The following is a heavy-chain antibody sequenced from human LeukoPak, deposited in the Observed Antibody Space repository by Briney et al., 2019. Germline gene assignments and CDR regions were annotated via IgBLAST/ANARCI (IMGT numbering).Heavy chain of an antibody. Sequence: HAGGSLRLSCAAPGFTFSSYAMSWVRQAPGKGLEWVSAISGSGGRTYYADSVKGRFTISRDNSKNTLYLQMNSLRAEDTAVYYCAKLESATVTTPDFDYWGQGTLVTVSS. V-gene: IGHV3-23*01. CDR2: ISGSGGRT. D-gene: IGHD4-17*01. CDR3: AKLESATVTTPDFDY. CDR1: GFTFSSYA. J-gene: IGHJ4*02.